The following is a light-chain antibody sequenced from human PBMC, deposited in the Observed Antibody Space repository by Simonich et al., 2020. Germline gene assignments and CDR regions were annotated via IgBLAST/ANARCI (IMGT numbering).Light chain of an antibody. CDR3: CSYAGSSTWE. J-gene: IGLJ3*02. CDR2: EGS. V-gene: IGLV2-23*01. Sequence: QSALTQPASVSGSPGQSITISCTGTSSDVGSYNLVSWYQQHQGKAPKLMIYEGSNRPSGCSNRFSGSNSGNTASLTISGLQAEDEADYYCCSYAGSSTWEFGGGTKLTVL. CDR1: SSDVGSYNL.